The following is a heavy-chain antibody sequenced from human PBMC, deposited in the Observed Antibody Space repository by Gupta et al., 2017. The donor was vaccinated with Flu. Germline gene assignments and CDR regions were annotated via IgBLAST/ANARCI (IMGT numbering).Heavy chain of an antibody. V-gene: IGHV2-5*01. CDR1: GFSISDVGVG. CDR3: ARIYHYDSSGYLVDQ. D-gene: IGHD3-22*01. CDR2: VYWNHGK. Sequence: QITLKESGPTSVKPAQTLPLTCTLPGFSISDVGVGVGWVRQPPGGTLDWLSAVYWNHGKRFSPSLRSRLTSSKDASKNEVIITLTNMDPMDTGTYFCARIYHYDSSGYLVDQWGQGTPVTVSS. J-gene: IGHJ4*02.